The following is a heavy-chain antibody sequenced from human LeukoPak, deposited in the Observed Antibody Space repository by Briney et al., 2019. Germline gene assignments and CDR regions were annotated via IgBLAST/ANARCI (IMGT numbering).Heavy chain of an antibody. J-gene: IGHJ3*02. CDR1: GFTFTSPA. D-gene: IGHD3-3*01. V-gene: IGHV1-58*02. Sequence: SVKVSCKASGFTFTSPAMQWVRQARGQRLEWIGWIVVGSGNTNYAQKFQERVTITRDMSTSTAYMELSSLRSEDTAVYYCAARGNYDFWMAFDIWGQGTMVTVSS. CDR2: IVVGSGNT. CDR3: AARGNYDFWMAFDI.